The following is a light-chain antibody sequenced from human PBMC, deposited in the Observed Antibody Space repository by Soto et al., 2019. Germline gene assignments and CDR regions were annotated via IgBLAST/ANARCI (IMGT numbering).Light chain of an antibody. Sequence: TVLTQSPATKTVSPGERATLSCRASQSVSSNLAWYQQKPGQAPRLLIYGASTRATGIPARFSGSGSGTEFTLTISSLQSEEYAVDSCQQHNSWPPITFGQGPRL. J-gene: IGKJ5*01. CDR3: QQHNSWPPIT. V-gene: IGKV3-15*01. CDR2: GAS. CDR1: QSVSSN.